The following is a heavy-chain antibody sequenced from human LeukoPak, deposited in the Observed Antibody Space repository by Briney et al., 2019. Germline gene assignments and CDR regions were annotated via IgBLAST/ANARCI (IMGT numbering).Heavy chain of an antibody. J-gene: IGHJ6*02. CDR2: IYPGDSDT. V-gene: IGHV5-51*01. CDR1: GYSFTNYW. D-gene: IGHD1-14*01. CDR3: ARHRPDGYYYYGMDV. Sequence: GESLKISCKGSGYSFTNYWIGWVRQMPGKGLEWMGIIYPGDSDTRYSPSFQGQVTISADKSISTAYLQWSSLKASDTAMYYCARHRPDGYYYYGMDVWGQGTTVTVSS.